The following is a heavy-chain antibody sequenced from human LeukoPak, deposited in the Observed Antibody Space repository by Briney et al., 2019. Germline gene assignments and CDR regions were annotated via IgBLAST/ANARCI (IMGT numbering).Heavy chain of an antibody. D-gene: IGHD6-13*01. CDR3: ASDTGSSWSQGVDH. V-gene: IGHV3-21*01. CDR2: ISLDSTYI. Sequence: GGSLRLSCAASGFAFRTYSMNWVRQAPGKGLEWVSSISLDSTYICYADSVKGRFTISRDNAKNSLYLQMNSLRVEDTAVYYCASDTGSSWSQGVDHWGQGTLVTVSS. J-gene: IGHJ4*02. CDR1: GFAFRTYS.